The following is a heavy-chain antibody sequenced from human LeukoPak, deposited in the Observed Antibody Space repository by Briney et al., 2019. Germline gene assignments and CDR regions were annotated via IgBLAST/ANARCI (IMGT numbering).Heavy chain of an antibody. Sequence: KPGGSLRLSCAASGFTFSSYSMNWVRQAPGKGLEWVSSISSSSSYIYYADSVKGRFTISRDNAKNSLYLQMNSLRAEDTAVYYCARDGALGKLLPNWFDPWGQGTLVTVSS. CDR2: ISSSSSYI. V-gene: IGHV3-21*01. CDR1: GFTFSSYS. D-gene: IGHD2-15*01. J-gene: IGHJ5*02. CDR3: ARDGALGKLLPNWFDP.